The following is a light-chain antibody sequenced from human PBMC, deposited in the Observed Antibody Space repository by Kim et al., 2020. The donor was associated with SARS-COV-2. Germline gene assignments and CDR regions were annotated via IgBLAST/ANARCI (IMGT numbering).Light chain of an antibody. CDR2: DAS. Sequence: ERVMTQSPVTLSVSPGERATLSCRASQSVSSKLAWYQQKPGQAPRLLIYDASTRASGIPDRFSGSGSGTEFTLTISSLQSEDFAVYYCQQYNNWPPLTFGGGTKVEIK. CDR3: QQYNNWPPLT. CDR1: QSVSSK. J-gene: IGKJ4*01. V-gene: IGKV3-15*01.